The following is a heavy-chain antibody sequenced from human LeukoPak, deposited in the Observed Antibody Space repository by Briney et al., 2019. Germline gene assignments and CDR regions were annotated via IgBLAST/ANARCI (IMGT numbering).Heavy chain of an antibody. J-gene: IGHJ4*02. CDR2: ISAYNGNT. CDR3: ARDVSFVGGSSIFDY. CDR1: GYTFTSYG. D-gene: IGHD1-26*01. Sequence: ASGKVPCKASGYTFTSYGISWVRQAPGQGLEWMGWISAYNGNTNYAQKLQGRVTMTTDTSTSTAYMELRSLRSDDTAVYYCARDVSFVGGSSIFDYWGQGTLVTVSS. V-gene: IGHV1-18*01.